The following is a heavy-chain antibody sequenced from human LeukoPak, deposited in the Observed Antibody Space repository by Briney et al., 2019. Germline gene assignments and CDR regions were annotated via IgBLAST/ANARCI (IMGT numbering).Heavy chain of an antibody. CDR2: IIPILGIA. CDR1: GGTFSSYA. V-gene: IGHV1-69*04. D-gene: IGHD7-27*01. CDR3: ARGAPNQFWGFGY. J-gene: IGHJ4*02. Sequence: ASVKVSCKASGGTFSSYAISWVRQAPGQGLEWMGRIIPILGIANYAQKFQGRVTITADKSTSTAYMELSSLRSEDTAVYYCARGAPNQFWGFGYWGQGTLVTVSS.